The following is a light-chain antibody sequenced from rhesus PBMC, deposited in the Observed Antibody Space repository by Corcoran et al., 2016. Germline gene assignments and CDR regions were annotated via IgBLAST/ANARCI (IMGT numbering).Light chain of an antibody. CDR3: QQYSNRWT. V-gene: IGKV3-42*03. CDR1: QSVSSN. J-gene: IGKJ1*01. CDR2: GAS. Sequence: EIVMTQSLATLSLSPGERATLSCRASQSVSSNLAWYQQKPGQAPRIGIYGASSRATGIPDMVRGSGSGAEFTLTISSLETEDFAVYYCQQYSNRWTFGQGTKVEIK.